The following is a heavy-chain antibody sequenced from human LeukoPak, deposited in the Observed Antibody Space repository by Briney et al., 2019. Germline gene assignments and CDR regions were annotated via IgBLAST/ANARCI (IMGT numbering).Heavy chain of an antibody. Sequence: GGSLRLSCAASGFTFSSYGMNWVRQAPGKGLEWVSSIRSSSSYIYYADSVKGRFTISRDNAKNSLYLQMNSLRAEDTAVYYCAVSDCSGGSCYSPLDYWGQGTLVTVSS. CDR3: AVSDCSGGSCYSPLDY. J-gene: IGHJ4*02. CDR1: GFTFSSYG. CDR2: IRSSSSYI. D-gene: IGHD2-15*01. V-gene: IGHV3-21*01.